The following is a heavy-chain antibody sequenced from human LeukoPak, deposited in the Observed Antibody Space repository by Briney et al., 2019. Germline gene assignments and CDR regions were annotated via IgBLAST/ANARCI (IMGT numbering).Heavy chain of an antibody. J-gene: IGHJ6*03. CDR3: ARSLATSYYYMDV. CDR1: GFTFSNYA. CDR2: ISYDGSNK. V-gene: IGHV3-30*04. D-gene: IGHD5-12*01. Sequence: GSLRLSCAASGFTFSNYAMHWVRQAPGKGLEWVAVISYDGSNKFYADSVKGRFTISRDNSKNTLHLQMNSLRAEDTAVYYCARSLATSYYYMDVWGKGTRVTVSS.